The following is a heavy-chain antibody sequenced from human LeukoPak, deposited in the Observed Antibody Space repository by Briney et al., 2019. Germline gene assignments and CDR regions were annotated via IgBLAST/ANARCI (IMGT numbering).Heavy chain of an antibody. CDR3: ARGRGMAYYYDSSGFGGYAFDI. J-gene: IGHJ3*02. Sequence: PSETLSLTCAVYGGSFSGYYWSWIRHPPGKGLEWIGEINHSGSTNYNPSLKSRVTISVDTSKNQFSLKLSSVTAADTAVYYCARGRGMAYYYDSSGFGGYAFDIWGQGTMVTVSS. CDR1: GGSFSGYY. D-gene: IGHD3-22*01. CDR2: INHSGST. V-gene: IGHV4-34*01.